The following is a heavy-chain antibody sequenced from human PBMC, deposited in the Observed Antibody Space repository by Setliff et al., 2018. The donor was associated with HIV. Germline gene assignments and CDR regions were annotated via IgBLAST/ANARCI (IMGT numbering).Heavy chain of an antibody. V-gene: IGHV4-61*02. CDR3: ARQVGSQYSYWAYHFDS. D-gene: IGHD5-18*01. CDR1: GGSIRSDSYY. J-gene: IGHJ4*02. Sequence: PSETLSLTCTVSGGSIRSDSYYWTWIRQPAGEGLEWIGRIYSSGNTNYHPSLESRVTISVDTSKNQFSLKLSSVTAADTAVYYCARQVGSQYSYWAYHFDSWGQGALVNVSS. CDR2: IYSSGNT.